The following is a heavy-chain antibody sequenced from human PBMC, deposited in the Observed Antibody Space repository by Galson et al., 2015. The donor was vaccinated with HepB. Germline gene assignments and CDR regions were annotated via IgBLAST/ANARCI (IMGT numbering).Heavy chain of an antibody. Sequence: SVKVSCKASGGTFSSYAISWVRQAPGQGLEWMGGIIPIFGTANYAQKLQGRVTMTTDTSTSTAYMELRSLRSDDTAVYYCAREGYSSSSWGRGYYYYYGMDVWGQGTTVTVSS. V-gene: IGHV1-69*05. D-gene: IGHD6-6*01. CDR1: GGTFSSYA. CDR2: IIPIFGTA. CDR3: AREGYSSSSWGRGYYYYYGMDV. J-gene: IGHJ6*02.